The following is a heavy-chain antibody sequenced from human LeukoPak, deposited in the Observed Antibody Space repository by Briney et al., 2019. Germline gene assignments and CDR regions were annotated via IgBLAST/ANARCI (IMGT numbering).Heavy chain of an antibody. CDR1: GYTFTSYD. Sequence: ASVKVSCKASGYTFTSYDINWVRQATGQGLEWMGWISAYNGNTNYAQKLQGRVTMTTDTSTSTAYMELRSLRPDDTAVYYCARGVGQVGPRDYWGQGTLVTVSS. J-gene: IGHJ4*02. CDR3: ARGVGQVGPRDY. CDR2: ISAYNGNT. V-gene: IGHV1-18*01. D-gene: IGHD1-26*01.